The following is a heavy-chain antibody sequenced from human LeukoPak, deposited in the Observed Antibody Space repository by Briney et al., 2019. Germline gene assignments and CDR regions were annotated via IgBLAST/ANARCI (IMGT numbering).Heavy chain of an antibody. CDR3: AKGASRAEYFQH. CDR1: GVTSRNSW. V-gene: IGHV3-74*03. Sequence: GGSLRPSCVASGVTSRNSWMHWVRQAPGKGLVWVSRITIDGSSTTYADSVKGRFTISRDSAKDTLYLQMNSLRAEDTAVYYCAKGASRAEYFQHWGQGTLVTVSS. J-gene: IGHJ1*01. CDR2: ITIDGSST.